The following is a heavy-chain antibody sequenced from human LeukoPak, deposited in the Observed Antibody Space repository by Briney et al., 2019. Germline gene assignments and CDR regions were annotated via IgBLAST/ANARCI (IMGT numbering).Heavy chain of an antibody. J-gene: IGHJ4*02. CDR2: INGDGSST. D-gene: IGHD1-14*01. CDR3: TRGGGTSDY. V-gene: IGHV3-74*01. Sequence: GGSLRLSCAASGFTFSSYWMPWVRQAPGKGLVWVSRINGDGSSTSYADSVKGRFSISRDNTRNTVYMQMNSLRAEDTAVYYCTRGGGTSDYWGQGALVTVSS. CDR1: GFTFSSYW.